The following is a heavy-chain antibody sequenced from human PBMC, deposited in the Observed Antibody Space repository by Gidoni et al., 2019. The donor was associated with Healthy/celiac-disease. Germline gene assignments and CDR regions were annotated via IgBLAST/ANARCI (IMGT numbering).Heavy chain of an antibody. V-gene: IGHV4-39*01. D-gene: IGHD6-13*01. CDR3: SSWSY. J-gene: IGHJ4*02. CDR2: IYYSGST. Sequence: QLQLQESGPGLAKPSETLSLTCTVSGGSISNRNYYWAWIRQPPGKGLEWIGSIYYSGSTYYNPSLKSRVTVSVDTSKNQFSLKLSSVTAADTAVYYCSSWSYWGQGTLVTVSS. CDR1: GGSISNRNYY.